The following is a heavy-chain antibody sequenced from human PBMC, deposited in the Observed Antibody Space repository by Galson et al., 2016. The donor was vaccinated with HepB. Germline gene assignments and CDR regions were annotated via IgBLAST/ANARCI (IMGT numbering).Heavy chain of an antibody. V-gene: IGHV3-74*01. Sequence: SLRLSCAASGFTFSRYWMHWVRQVPGKGLVWVSRINSDGSRRNYADSVKGRFTISRDNAESTLYLQMNSLRVEDTALYYCAVSMGGAFDWYDYLDYWGQETLVAVTS. CDR3: AVSMGGAFDWYDYLDY. J-gene: IGHJ4*02. CDR1: GFTFSRYW. CDR2: INSDGSRR. D-gene: IGHD3-9*01.